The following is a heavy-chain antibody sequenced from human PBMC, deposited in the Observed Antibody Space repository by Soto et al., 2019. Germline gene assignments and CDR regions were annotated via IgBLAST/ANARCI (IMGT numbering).Heavy chain of an antibody. V-gene: IGHV4-31*03. CDR2: IYYSGST. Sequence: SETLSLTCTVPGGSISSGGYYWSWIRQHPGKGLEWIGYIYYSGSTYYNPSLKSRVTISVDTSKNQFSLNLSSVTAADTAVYYCASMLYDYDSRGYLFAFRGQGTLVPVSS. D-gene: IGHD3-22*01. CDR3: ASMLYDYDSRGYLFAF. CDR1: GGSISSGGYY. J-gene: IGHJ4*02.